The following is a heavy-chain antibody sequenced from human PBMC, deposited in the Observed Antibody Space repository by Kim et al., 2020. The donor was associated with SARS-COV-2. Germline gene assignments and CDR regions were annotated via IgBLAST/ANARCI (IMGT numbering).Heavy chain of an antibody. CDR2: ISDSGLGK. CDR3: EASDY. V-gene: IGHV3-23*01. CDR1: GFTFSTYA. Sequence: GGSLRLSCAASGFTFSTYAMSWARQAPGKGLEWVSTISDSGLGKHYADSVKGRFTISRDNSKSTLFLQMNYLRAEDTAIYYCEASDYWGQGSLVTVSS. J-gene: IGHJ4*02.